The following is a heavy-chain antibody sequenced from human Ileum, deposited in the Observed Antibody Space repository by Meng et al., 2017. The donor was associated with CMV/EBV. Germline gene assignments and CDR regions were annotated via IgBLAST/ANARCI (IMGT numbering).Heavy chain of an antibody. CDR1: GYTFSDYY. CDR2: INPNRGGT. CDR3: ARGRGGSYADAFDI. J-gene: IGHJ3*02. Sequence: ASVKVSCKASGYTFSDYYMHWVRQAPGQGLEWMGWINPNRGGTNYAQKFQGRVTMTRDTSINTAYMDLSRLRSDDTAVYYCARGRGGSYADAFDIWGQGTMVTVSS. D-gene: IGHD1-26*01. V-gene: IGHV1-2*02.